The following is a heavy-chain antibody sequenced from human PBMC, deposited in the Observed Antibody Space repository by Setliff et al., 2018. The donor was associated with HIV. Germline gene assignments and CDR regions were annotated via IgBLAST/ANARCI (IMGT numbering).Heavy chain of an antibody. J-gene: IGHJ3*02. Sequence: ASVKVSCKASGYTFTSYYIHWVRQAPGQGLEWMGVMNPSGGNTIYAQKFQGRVTMTADTSTDTAYMELSSLRSEDTAVYYCATVSHTNVAAHDAFDIWGQGTMVTVSS. CDR2: MNPSGGNT. D-gene: IGHD6-19*01. V-gene: IGHV1-46*01. CDR3: ATVSHTNVAAHDAFDI. CDR1: GYTFTSYY.